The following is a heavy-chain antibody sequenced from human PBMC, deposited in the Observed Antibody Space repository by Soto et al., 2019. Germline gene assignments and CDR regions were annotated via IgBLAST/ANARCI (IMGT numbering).Heavy chain of an antibody. CDR3: ARAADSGYDIGEFQNEAFDI. Sequence: GGSLRLSCAASGFTFSSYAMSWVRQAPGKGLEWVSAISGSGGSTYYADSVKGRFTISRDNAKNTLYLQMNSLRAEDTAVYYCARAADSGYDIGEFQNEAFDIWGQGTMVTVSS. CDR2: ISGSGGST. J-gene: IGHJ3*02. V-gene: IGHV3-23*01. D-gene: IGHD5-12*01. CDR1: GFTFSSYA.